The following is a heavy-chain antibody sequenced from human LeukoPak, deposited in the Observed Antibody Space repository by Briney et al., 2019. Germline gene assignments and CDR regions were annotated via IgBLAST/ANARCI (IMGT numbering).Heavy chain of an antibody. V-gene: IGHV4-59*08. Sequence: SETLSLTCTVSGGSIRSYYWSWIRQPPGKGLEWIAHIHDSGSTSYNPSLKSRLTMSVDTSKNQFSLRLSSVTAADTAVYYCARRVRAYCSGGSCYDDWYFDLWGRGTLVTVSS. D-gene: IGHD2-15*01. CDR2: IHDSGST. J-gene: IGHJ2*01. CDR1: GGSIRSYY. CDR3: ARRVRAYCSGGSCYDDWYFDL.